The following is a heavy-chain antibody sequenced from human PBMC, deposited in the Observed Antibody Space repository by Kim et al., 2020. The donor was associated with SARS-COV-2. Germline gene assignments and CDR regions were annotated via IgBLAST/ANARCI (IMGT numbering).Heavy chain of an antibody. CDR1: GGSISSGGYY. D-gene: IGHD6-6*01. Sequence: SETLSLTCTVSGGSISSGGYYWSWIRQHPGKGLEWIGYTYYSGSTYYNPSLKSRVTISVDTSKNQFSLKLSSVTAADTAVYYCARDRTTGVWSIAGVDYWGQGTLVTVSS. J-gene: IGHJ4*02. CDR3: ARDRTTGVWSIAGVDY. V-gene: IGHV4-31*03. CDR2: TYYSGST.